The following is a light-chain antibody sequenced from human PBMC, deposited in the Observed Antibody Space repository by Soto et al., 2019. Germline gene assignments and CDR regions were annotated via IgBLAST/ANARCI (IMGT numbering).Light chain of an antibody. CDR2: DVS. V-gene: IGLV2-11*01. CDR3: CSYVGRNTYV. CDR1: SSDVGGYNY. J-gene: IGLJ1*01. Sequence: QSALTQPRSASGSPGQSITISCTGTSSDVGGYNYVSWYQQHPAKAPKLIIFDVSKRPSGVPNRFSGSKSGITASLTISGLRAEDEADYYCCSYVGRNTYVFGTGTKVTVL.